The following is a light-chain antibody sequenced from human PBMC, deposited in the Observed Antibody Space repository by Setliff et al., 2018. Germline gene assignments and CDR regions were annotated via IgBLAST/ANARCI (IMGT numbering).Light chain of an antibody. J-gene: IGLJ1*01. CDR3: SSYAGSNNPYV. CDR2: EVS. CDR1: SSDVGGYNY. V-gene: IGLV2-8*01. Sequence: QSARAQPPSASGSPGQSVTISCTGISSDVGGYNYVSWYQQHPGKAPKLMIYEVSKRPSGVPDRFSGSKSGNTASLTVSGLQAEDEADYYCSSYAGSNNPYVFGTGTKVTVL.